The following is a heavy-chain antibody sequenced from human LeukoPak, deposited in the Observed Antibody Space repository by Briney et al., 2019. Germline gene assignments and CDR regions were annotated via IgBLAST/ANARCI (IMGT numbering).Heavy chain of an antibody. V-gene: IGHV3-30*18. D-gene: IGHD2-15*01. CDR1: GFTFSIYA. Sequence: GGSLRLSCAASGFTFSIYAMSWVRQAPGKGLEWVAVISYDGSNKYYADSVKGRFTISRDNSKNTLYLQMNSLRAEDTAVYYCAKDIVVVVAATLFDYWGQGTLVTVSS. CDR3: AKDIVVVVAATLFDY. J-gene: IGHJ4*02. CDR2: ISYDGSNK.